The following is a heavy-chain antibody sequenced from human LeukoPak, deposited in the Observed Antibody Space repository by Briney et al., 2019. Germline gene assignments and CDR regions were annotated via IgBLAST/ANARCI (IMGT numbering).Heavy chain of an antibody. CDR2: ISDSGAST. Sequence: GGSLRLSCAASGFAFSNYAMSWVRQAPGKGLDWVSSISDSGASTYNADSVKGRFTISRDNSKNTPYLQMNSLRAEDTAVYYCAKVARYCGGDCCFRWGQGTPVTVSS. CDR1: GFAFSNYA. V-gene: IGHV3-23*01. D-gene: IGHD2-21*02. J-gene: IGHJ4*02. CDR3: AKVARYCGGDCCFR.